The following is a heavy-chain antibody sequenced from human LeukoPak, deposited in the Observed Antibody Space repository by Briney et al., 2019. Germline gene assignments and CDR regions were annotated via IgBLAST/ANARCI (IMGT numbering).Heavy chain of an antibody. D-gene: IGHD3/OR15-3a*01. V-gene: IGHV5-51*01. Sequence: KDGESLKIYCKGSGYSFTNYWIGWVRQMPGKGLEWMGIFFPGDSDIRYSPSFQGQVTISADKSISTAYLQWSSLEASDTAMYSCARLRTQDAFDIWGQGTMVTVSS. CDR2: FFPGDSDI. J-gene: IGHJ3*02. CDR3: ARLRTQDAFDI. CDR1: GYSFTNYW.